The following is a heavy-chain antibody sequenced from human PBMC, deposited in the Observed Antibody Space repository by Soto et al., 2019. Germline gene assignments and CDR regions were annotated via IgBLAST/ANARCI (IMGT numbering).Heavy chain of an antibody. Sequence: QVQLQESGPGLVKPSETLSLTCTVSGGSISNYHWNWIRQPPGKGLEWIGYIYHIGSPNYNPSLKSRVTISVDTSKNQFSLKMTSVTAADTAVYYCAGSFSVAGHFDYWGQGTLVTVSS. CDR1: GGSISNYH. D-gene: IGHD6-19*01. CDR3: AGSFSVAGHFDY. J-gene: IGHJ4*02. V-gene: IGHV4-59*08. CDR2: IYHIGSP.